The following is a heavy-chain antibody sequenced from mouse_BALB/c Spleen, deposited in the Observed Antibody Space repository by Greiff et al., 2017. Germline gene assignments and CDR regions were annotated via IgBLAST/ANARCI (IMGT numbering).Heavy chain of an antibody. CDR2: ISSGGSYT. Sequence: EVMLVESGGDLVKPGGSLKLSCAASGFTFSSYGMSWVRQTPDKRLEWVATISSGGSYTYYPDSVKGRFTISRDNAKNTLYLQMSSLKSEDTAMYYCARRYGNFHAMDYWGQGTSVTFSS. CDR3: ARRYGNFHAMDY. V-gene: IGHV5-6*02. CDR1: GFTFSSYG. D-gene: IGHD2-1*01. J-gene: IGHJ4*01.